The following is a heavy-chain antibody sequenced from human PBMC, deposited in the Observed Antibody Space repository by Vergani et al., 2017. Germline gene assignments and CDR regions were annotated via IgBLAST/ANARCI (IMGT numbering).Heavy chain of an antibody. CDR2: ISAYNGNT. CDR3: ARYSYGAMESTGGMDV. V-gene: IGHV1-18*01. J-gene: IGHJ6*02. CDR1: GYTFTSYG. Sequence: QVQLVQSGAEVKKPGASVKVSCKASGYTFTSYGISWVRQAPGQGLEWMGWISAYNGNTNYAQKLQGRVTMTTDTSTSTAYMEMRSLRSDDTAVYYCARYSYGAMESTGGMDVWGQGTTVTVSS. D-gene: IGHD5-18*01.